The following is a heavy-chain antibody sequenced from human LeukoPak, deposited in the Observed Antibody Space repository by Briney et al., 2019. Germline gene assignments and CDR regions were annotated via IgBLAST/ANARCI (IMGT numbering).Heavy chain of an antibody. CDR2: IYTSGST. V-gene: IGHV4-4*07. Sequence: SETLSLTCTVSGGSISSYYWSWIRQPAGKGLEWIGRIYTSGSTNYNPSLKSRVTISVDKSKNQFSLKLSSVTAADTAVYYCARMGSEYYYYYMDVWGKGITVTVSS. D-gene: IGHD3-10*01. J-gene: IGHJ6*03. CDR3: ARMGSEYYYYYMDV. CDR1: GGSISSYY.